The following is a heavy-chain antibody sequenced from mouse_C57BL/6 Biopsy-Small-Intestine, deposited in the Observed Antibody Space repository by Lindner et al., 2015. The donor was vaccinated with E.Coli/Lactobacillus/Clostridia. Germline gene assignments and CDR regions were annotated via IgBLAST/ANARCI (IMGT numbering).Heavy chain of an antibody. V-gene: IGHV1-67*01. D-gene: IGHD1-2*01. CDR3: SATNLTSDHLNF. J-gene: IGHJ4*01. CDR2: PDPENGET. Sequence: SVKVSCKVSGYPLTELAIHWVRQAPGEGLEWFGGPDPENGETIYTQEFQDRVTMTDDTSTNTAYMELRSLRSEDTAIYFCSATNLTSDHLNFWGQGTLVTVSS. CDR1: GYPLTELA.